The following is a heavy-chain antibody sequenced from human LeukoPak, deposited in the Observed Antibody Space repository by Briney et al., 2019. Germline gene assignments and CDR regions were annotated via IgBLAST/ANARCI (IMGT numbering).Heavy chain of an antibody. CDR1: GGSISSSAYY. Sequence: SETLSLTCTVSGGSISSSAYYWGWIRQSPGKGLEWIGTISYSGSTYYNPSLKSRLTISVDTSKNQFSLRLSSVAAADTAVYYCARHHYFWSGYYNAFDMWGKGTMVTVSS. CDR3: ARHHYFWSGYYNAFDM. V-gene: IGHV4-39*01. CDR2: ISYSGST. J-gene: IGHJ3*02. D-gene: IGHD3-3*01.